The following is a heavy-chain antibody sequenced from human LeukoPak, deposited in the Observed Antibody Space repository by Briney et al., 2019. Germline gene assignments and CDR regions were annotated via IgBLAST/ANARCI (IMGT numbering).Heavy chain of an antibody. V-gene: IGHV1-2*02. D-gene: IGHD1-26*01. CDR3: ARSVGGSDAFDI. Sequence: ASLKVSCKASGYTFTGYYIHWVRQAPGQGLEWMGWINPNSGGTNYAQKFQGRVTMTRDTSISTAYMELSRLRSDDTAVYYCARSVGGSDAFDIWGQGTMVTVSS. CDR2: INPNSGGT. J-gene: IGHJ3*02. CDR1: GYTFTGYY.